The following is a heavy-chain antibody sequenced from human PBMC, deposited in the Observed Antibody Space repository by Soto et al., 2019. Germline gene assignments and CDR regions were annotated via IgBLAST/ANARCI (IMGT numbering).Heavy chain of an antibody. Sequence: QVQLQQWGAGLLKPSETLSLTCAVYGGSFSGYYWSWIRQPPGKGLEWIGEINHSGSTNYNPSLKSRVTISVDTSKNQFSLKLSSVTAADTAVYYCARGRAYYDSSGYYKYYFDYWGQGTLVTVSS. CDR2: INHSGST. CDR1: GGSFSGYY. CDR3: ARGRAYYDSSGYYKYYFDY. D-gene: IGHD3-22*01. J-gene: IGHJ4*02. V-gene: IGHV4-34*01.